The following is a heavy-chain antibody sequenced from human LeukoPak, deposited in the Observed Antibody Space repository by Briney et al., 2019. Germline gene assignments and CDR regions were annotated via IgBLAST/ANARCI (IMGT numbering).Heavy chain of an antibody. Sequence: GGSLRLSCAASRFTFRNYVMTWVRQAPGKGLEWVSSISSSSSYIYYADSVKGRFTISRDNAKNSLYLQMNSLRAEDTAVYYCARDCSGGSCYPGYYYYGMDVWGQGTTVTVSS. V-gene: IGHV3-21*01. D-gene: IGHD2-15*01. CDR2: ISSSSSYI. CDR3: ARDCSGGSCYPGYYYYGMDV. CDR1: RFTFRNYV. J-gene: IGHJ6*02.